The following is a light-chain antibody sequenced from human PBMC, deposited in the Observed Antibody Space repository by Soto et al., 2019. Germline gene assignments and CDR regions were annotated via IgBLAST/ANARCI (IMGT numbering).Light chain of an antibody. CDR2: GAS. Sequence: DIQMTQSPSSLSASVGDRVTITCRASQTIRRYLNWYQQKPGEAPNLLIYGASILQSGVPSRFSGSGSGTDFILTISSLQPEDFATYYCQQSYNTPVTLGGGTKVEIK. CDR1: QTIRRY. J-gene: IGKJ4*01. V-gene: IGKV1-39*01. CDR3: QQSYNTPVT.